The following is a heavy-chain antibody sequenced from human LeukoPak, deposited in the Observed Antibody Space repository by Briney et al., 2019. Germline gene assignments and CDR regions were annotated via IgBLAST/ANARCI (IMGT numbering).Heavy chain of an antibody. J-gene: IGHJ6*03. V-gene: IGHV3-23*01. CDR1: GFTFSNSA. Sequence: PGGSLRLSCEASGFTFSNSAMSWVRQAPGKGLEWVSGIGASGHYTYNADSAKGRFTISRDNSKNTLYLQMNSLRAEDTALYFCAKDGSWGDYYFYFYIDVWGKGTTVTVSS. D-gene: IGHD3-16*01. CDR2: IGASGHYT. CDR3: AKDGSWGDYYFYFYIDV.